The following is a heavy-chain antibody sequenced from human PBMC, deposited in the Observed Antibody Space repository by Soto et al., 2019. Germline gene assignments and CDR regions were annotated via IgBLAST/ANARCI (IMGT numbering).Heavy chain of an antibody. CDR3: ARRAPGPDYGDPQYYFDY. D-gene: IGHD4-17*01. CDR1: GGSISSYY. V-gene: IGHV4-59*08. CDR2: IYYSGST. Sequence: SETLSLTCTVSGGSISSYYWSWIRQPPGKGLEWIGYIYYSGSTNYNPSLKSRVTISVDTSKNQFSLKLSSVTAADTAVYYCARRAPGPDYGDPQYYFDYWGQGTLVTVSS. J-gene: IGHJ4*02.